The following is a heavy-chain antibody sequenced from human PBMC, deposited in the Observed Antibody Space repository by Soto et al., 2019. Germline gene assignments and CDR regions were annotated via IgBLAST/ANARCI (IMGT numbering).Heavy chain of an antibody. V-gene: IGHV1-18*04. Sequence: QVQLVQSEPEVKKPGASVKVSCKASGYTFSIYGINWVRQAPGQGLEWLGWISANNRNTHYAQKFQGRITMTTDTTTSTAYMELRSLRSDDTAVDYCARSHYYDGDAFDIWGQGTMVTVSS. CDR2: ISANNRNT. D-gene: IGHD3-22*01. CDR1: GYTFSIYG. J-gene: IGHJ3*02. CDR3: ARSHYYDGDAFDI.